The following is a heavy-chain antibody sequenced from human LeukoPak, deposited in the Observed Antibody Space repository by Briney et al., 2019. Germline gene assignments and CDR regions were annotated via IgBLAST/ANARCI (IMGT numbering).Heavy chain of an antibody. CDR3: ARRSTYHDY. D-gene: IGHD2-2*01. CDR1: GYSFTSYW. V-gene: IGHV5-51*01. Sequence: GESLKISCKASGYSFTSYWIAWVRQMPGKGLEWMGIIYPGHSDTRYSPSFQGHVTISTDKSISTAYLQWSSLKASDTAIYYCARRSTYHDYWGQGTLVTVSS. CDR2: IYPGHSDT. J-gene: IGHJ4*02.